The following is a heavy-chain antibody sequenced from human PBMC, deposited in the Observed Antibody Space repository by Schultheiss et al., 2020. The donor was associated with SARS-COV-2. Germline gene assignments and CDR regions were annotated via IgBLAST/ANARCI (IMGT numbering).Heavy chain of an antibody. CDR1: GFTLRNYA. D-gene: IGHD5-24*01. CDR3: AKGRDGYSYFDY. Sequence: GGSLRLSCAASGFTLRNYAMSWVRQAPGKGLEWVSDISGNGASTYYADSVRVRFTISRDNSKNTLYLQMNRLRAEDTAVYYCAKGRDGYSYFDYWGQGTLVTVSS. CDR2: ISGNGAST. V-gene: IGHV3-23*01. J-gene: IGHJ4*02.